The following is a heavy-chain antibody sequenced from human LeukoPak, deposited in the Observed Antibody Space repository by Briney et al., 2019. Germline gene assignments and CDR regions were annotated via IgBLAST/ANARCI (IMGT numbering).Heavy chain of an antibody. CDR2: ISYDGSNK. Sequence: GRSLRLSCAASGFTFSSYAMHWVRQAPGKGLEWVAVISYDGSNKYYADSVKGRFTISRDNSKNTLYLQMNSLRAEDTAVYYCAKSTIGQLVRGSAEYDYWGQGTLVTVSS. CDR3: AKSTIGQLVRGSAEYDY. D-gene: IGHD6-6*01. J-gene: IGHJ4*02. CDR1: GFTFSSYA. V-gene: IGHV3-30-3*02.